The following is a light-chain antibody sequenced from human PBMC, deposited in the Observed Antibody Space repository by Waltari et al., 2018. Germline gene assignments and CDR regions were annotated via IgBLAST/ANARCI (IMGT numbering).Light chain of an antibody. V-gene: IGKV1-5*03. Sequence: DLQMTQSPSTLSASVADRVTITCRASQSISGLLAWYRQEAGKAPKLLIYEASTLESGVPSRFSGSGSGTEFTLTISGVQPDDVATFYCQQYRTYPWTFGRGTKVEIK. CDR2: EAS. CDR1: QSISGL. J-gene: IGKJ1*01. CDR3: QQYRTYPWT.